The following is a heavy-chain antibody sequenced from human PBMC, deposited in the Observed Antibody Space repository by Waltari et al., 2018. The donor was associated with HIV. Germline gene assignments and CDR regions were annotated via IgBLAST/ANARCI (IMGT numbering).Heavy chain of an antibody. V-gene: IGHV3-15*01. CDR1: GFTLNRVW. J-gene: IGHJ4*02. D-gene: IGHD3-10*01. CDR3: TSEEDYGSGSHFDY. CDR2: IKTKGDGGAT. Sequence: EVQMVESGGDLLKPGGCLRLSCAASGFTLNRVWMSWVRQAPGKGLEWVGRIKTKGDGGATDYAAAVKGRFTISRDDSKNTVYLQMNSLKIEDTAVYYCTSEEDYGSGSHFDYWGQGTLVTVSS.